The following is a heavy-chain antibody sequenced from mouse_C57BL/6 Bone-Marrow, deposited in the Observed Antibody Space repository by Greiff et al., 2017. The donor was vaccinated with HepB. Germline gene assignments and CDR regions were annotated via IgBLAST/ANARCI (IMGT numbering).Heavy chain of an antibody. V-gene: IGHV5-6*01. CDR3: ATNVDY. CDR1: GFTFSSYG. Sequence: EVKLVESGGDLVKPGGSLKLSCAASGFTFSSYGMSWVRQTPDKRLEWVSTISSGGSYTYYPDSVKGRFTISRDNAKNTLYLQMSSLKSEDTAMYYCATNVDYWGQGTTLTVSS. J-gene: IGHJ2*01. D-gene: IGHD4-1*01. CDR2: ISSGGSYT.